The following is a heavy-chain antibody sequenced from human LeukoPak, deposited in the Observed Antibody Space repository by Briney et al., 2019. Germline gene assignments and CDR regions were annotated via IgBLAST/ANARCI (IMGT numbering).Heavy chain of an antibody. CDR1: GYTFTSYG. J-gene: IGHJ4*02. CDR3: ARVPGSIVATEFDY. Sequence: ASVKVSCKASGYTFTSYGISWVRQAPGQGLEWMGWISAYNGNTNYAQKLQGRVTMTTDTSTSTAYMELRSLRSDDTAVYYCARVPGSIVATEFDYWGQGTLVTVSS. D-gene: IGHD5-12*01. V-gene: IGHV1-18*01. CDR2: ISAYNGNT.